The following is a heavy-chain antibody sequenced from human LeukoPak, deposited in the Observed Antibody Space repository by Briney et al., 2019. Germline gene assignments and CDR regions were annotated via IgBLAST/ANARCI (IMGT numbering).Heavy chain of an antibody. D-gene: IGHD5-18*01. CDR3: ARIKSGYSYGSFDY. Sequence: PSETLSLTCAVNGGSFSGYYWSWIRQPPGKGLEWIGEINHSGSTNYNPSLKSRVTISVDTSKNQFSLKLSSVTAADTAVYYCARIKSGYSYGSFDYWGQGTLVTVSS. CDR1: GGSFSGYY. CDR2: INHSGST. V-gene: IGHV4-34*01. J-gene: IGHJ4*02.